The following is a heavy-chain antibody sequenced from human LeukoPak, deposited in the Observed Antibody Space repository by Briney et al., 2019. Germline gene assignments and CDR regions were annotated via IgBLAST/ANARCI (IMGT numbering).Heavy chain of an antibody. V-gene: IGHV4-4*07. CDR2: IYSSGSS. Sequence: NPSETLSLTCTVSGGSISSYYWSWIRQPAGKELEWIGRIYSSGSSSFNPSLKSGVTMSVDTSKNQFSLKLTSVTAADTAVYYCARERAGSGYSGHDGGWFDPWGQGTLVTVSS. CDR1: GGSISSYY. J-gene: IGHJ5*02. CDR3: ARERAGSGYSGHDGGWFDP. D-gene: IGHD5-12*01.